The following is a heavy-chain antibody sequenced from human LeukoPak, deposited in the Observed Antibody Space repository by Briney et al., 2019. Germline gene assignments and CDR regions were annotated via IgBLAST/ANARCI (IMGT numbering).Heavy chain of an antibody. CDR2: ISSSSSYI. CDR3: ARNPTADEAFDI. D-gene: IGHD5-18*01. CDR1: GFTFSSYS. J-gene: IGHJ3*02. V-gene: IGHV3-21*01. Sequence: GGSLRLSCAASGFTFSSYSMNWVRQAPGKGLEWVSSISSSSSYIYYADSVKGRFTISRDNAKNSLYLQMNSLRAEDTAVYYCARNPTADEAFDIWGQGTMVTVSS.